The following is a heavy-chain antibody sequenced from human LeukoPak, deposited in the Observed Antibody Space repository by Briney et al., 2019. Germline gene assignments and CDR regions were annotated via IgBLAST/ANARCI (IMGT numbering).Heavy chain of an antibody. V-gene: IGHV1-46*01. J-gene: IGHJ3*02. Sequence: ASVKVSCKASGYTFTSYYMHWVRQAPGQGREWMGIINPSGGSTSYAQKFQGRVTMTRDTSISTAYMELSRLRSDDTAVYYCARENLSSPGALDIWGQGTMVTVSS. D-gene: IGHD2/OR15-2a*01. CDR3: ARENLSSPGALDI. CDR1: GYTFTSYY. CDR2: INPSGGST.